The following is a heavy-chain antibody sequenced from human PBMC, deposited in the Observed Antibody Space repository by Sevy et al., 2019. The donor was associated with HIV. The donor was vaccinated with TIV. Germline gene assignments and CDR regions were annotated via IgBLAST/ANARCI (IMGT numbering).Heavy chain of an antibody. CDR3: ARAYCSGGSCYSLAY. V-gene: IGHV1-18*01. D-gene: IGHD2-15*01. CDR1: GYSFTTYR. J-gene: IGHJ4*02. CDR2: ISPHNGDT. Sequence: ASVKVSCKASGYSFTTYRITWLRQAPGQGLEWMGWISPHNGDTNYVQNPQGRVTMITDTSTSTAYMELRSLRSDDTAGYYCARAYCSGGSCYSLAYWGQGTRVTVSS.